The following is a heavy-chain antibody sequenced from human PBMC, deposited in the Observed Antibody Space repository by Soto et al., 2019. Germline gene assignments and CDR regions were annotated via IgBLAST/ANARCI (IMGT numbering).Heavy chain of an antibody. D-gene: IGHD3-10*01. J-gene: IGHJ4*02. V-gene: IGHV4-39*01. Sequence: QLQLQESGPGLVKPSETLSLTCTVSGDSITSSRFYWGWIRQPPGKGLEWIGSMYYSGSTYYNPSLKSRVTISGDTSKNQFSLKLSSVTAADAAVYYCVTYYDSGNYYNGIDYWGQGTLVTVSS. CDR2: MYYSGST. CDR1: GDSITSSRFY. CDR3: VTYYDSGNYYNGIDY.